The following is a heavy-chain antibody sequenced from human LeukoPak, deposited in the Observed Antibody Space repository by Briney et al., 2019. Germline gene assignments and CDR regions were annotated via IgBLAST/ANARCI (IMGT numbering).Heavy chain of an antibody. D-gene: IGHD2-15*01. Sequence: SETLSLTCTVSGYSITSGYYWGWIRQPPGKGLEWIGSIYHSGSTYYNPSLKSRVTISVDTSKNQFSLKLSSVTAADTAVYCCARAREIGHCSGYSCYSAYFDFWGQGTLVTVSS. CDR3: ARAREIGHCSGYSCYSAYFDF. CDR1: GYSITSGYY. J-gene: IGHJ4*02. V-gene: IGHV4-38-2*02. CDR2: IYHSGST.